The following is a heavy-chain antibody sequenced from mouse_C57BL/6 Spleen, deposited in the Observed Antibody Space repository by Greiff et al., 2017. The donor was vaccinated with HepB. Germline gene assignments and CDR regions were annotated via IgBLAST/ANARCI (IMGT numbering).Heavy chain of an antibody. CDR3: AKNYYGSSLYAMDY. D-gene: IGHD1-1*01. J-gene: IGHJ4*01. V-gene: IGHV1-7*01. CDR1: GYTFTSYW. CDR2: INPSSGYT. Sequence: VQLQQSGAELAKPGASVKLSCKASGYTFTSYWMHWVKQRPGQGLEWIGYINPSSGYTKYNQKFKDKATLTADKSSSTAYMQLSSLTYEDSAVYYCAKNYYGSSLYAMDYWGQGTSDTVSS.